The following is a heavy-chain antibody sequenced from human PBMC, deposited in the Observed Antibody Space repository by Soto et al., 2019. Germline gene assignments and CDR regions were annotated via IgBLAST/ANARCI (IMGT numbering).Heavy chain of an antibody. CDR3: ARDKITGLFDY. Sequence: SETLSLTCTVSGGSISSYYWSWIRQPPGKGLEWIGYIYYSGSTNYNPSLKSRVTISVDTSKNQFSLKLSSVTAADAAVYYCARDKITGLFDYWGQGTLVTVSS. D-gene: IGHD2-8*02. CDR1: GGSISSYY. J-gene: IGHJ4*02. V-gene: IGHV4-59*01. CDR2: IYYSGST.